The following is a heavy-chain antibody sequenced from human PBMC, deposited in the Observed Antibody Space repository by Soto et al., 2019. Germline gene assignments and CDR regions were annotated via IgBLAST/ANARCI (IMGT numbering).Heavy chain of an antibody. CDR1: GGSISSYY. J-gene: IGHJ2*01. D-gene: IGHD4-17*01. V-gene: IGHV4-59*01. Sequence: QVQLQESGPGLVKPSETLSLTCTVSGGSISSYYWSWIRQPPGKGLEWIGYIYYSGSTNYNPSLKSRVTLSVDTSKNQFALKLSSVTAADTAVYYCARGHDYGDWYFDLWGRGTLVTVSS. CDR2: IYYSGST. CDR3: ARGHDYGDWYFDL.